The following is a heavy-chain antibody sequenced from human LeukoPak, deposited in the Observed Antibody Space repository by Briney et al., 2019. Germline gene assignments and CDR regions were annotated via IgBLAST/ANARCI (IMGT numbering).Heavy chain of an antibody. D-gene: IGHD2-15*01. V-gene: IGHV3-64D*09. Sequence: GGSLRLSCSASGFTFSNYAMHWVRQAPGKGLECISTISSTGGSTYYADSVKGRFTISRDDSKNTLYLQMSSLRAEDTAVYYCVRDTSYCSGGRCFATYSFDYWGQGTRVTVSS. CDR3: VRDTSYCSGGRCFATYSFDY. J-gene: IGHJ4*02. CDR2: ISSTGGST. CDR1: GFTFSNYA.